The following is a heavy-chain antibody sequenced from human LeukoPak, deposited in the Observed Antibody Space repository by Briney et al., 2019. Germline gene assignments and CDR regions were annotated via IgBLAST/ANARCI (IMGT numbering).Heavy chain of an antibody. D-gene: IGHD6-13*01. Sequence: GGSLRLSCAASGLTFSSYSMNWVRQAPGKGLEWVSSISSSSSYIYYADSVKGRFTISRDNAKNSLYLQMNSLRAEDTAVYYCARDAGQQQLATFDYWGQGTLVTVSS. CDR1: GLTFSSYS. V-gene: IGHV3-21*01. J-gene: IGHJ4*02. CDR3: ARDAGQQQLATFDY. CDR2: ISSSSSYI.